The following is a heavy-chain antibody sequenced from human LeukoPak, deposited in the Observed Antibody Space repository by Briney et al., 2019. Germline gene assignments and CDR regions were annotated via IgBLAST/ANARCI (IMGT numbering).Heavy chain of an antibody. J-gene: IGHJ5*01. CDR1: GFTFMSYS. CDR3: TRAPRYSSGWFDY. CDR2: ISSSSSTI. D-gene: IGHD6-19*01. V-gene: IGHV3-48*02. Sequence: GGSLRLSCAASGFTFMSYSMNWVRQAPGKGLEWVSYISSSSSTIYYADSVKGRFTISRDNAKNSLYLQMNSLRDEDTAVYYCTRAPRYSSGWFDYCGQGTLVTVSS.